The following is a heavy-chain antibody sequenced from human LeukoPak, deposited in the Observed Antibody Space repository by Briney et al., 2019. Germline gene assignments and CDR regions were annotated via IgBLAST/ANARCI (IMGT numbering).Heavy chain of an antibody. V-gene: IGHV3-23*01. CDR3: AKDLGGVGRRGAFDI. Sequence: PGASLRLSCAASGFTFSSYAMSWVRQAPGKGLEWVSAISGSGGSTYYADSVKGRFTIPRDNSKNTLYLQMNSLRAEDTAVYYCAKDLGGVGRRGAFDIWGQGTMVTVSS. CDR1: GFTFSSYA. D-gene: IGHD1-26*01. J-gene: IGHJ3*02. CDR2: ISGSGGST.